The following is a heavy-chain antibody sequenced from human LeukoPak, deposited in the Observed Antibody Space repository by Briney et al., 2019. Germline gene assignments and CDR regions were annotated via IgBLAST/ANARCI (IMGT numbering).Heavy chain of an antibody. CDR3: ARRSSSSSFGTSYFDN. D-gene: IGHD6-6*01. J-gene: IGHJ4*02. CDR2: IYYSGST. V-gene: IGHV4-59*01. Sequence: SETLSLTCTVSGGSISSYYWSWIRQPPGKGLEWIGYIYYSGSTNYNPSLKSRVTISVDTSKNQFSLKLSSVTAADTAMYYCARRSSSSSFGTSYFDNWGQGTLVTVSS. CDR1: GGSISSYY.